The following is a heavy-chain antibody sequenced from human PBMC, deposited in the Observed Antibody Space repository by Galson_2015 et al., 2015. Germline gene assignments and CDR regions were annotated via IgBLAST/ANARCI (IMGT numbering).Heavy chain of an antibody. CDR3: PHWGVLGVLWRIGVASSLDY. V-gene: IGHV2-5*04. CDR1: GFSLSESGMG. CDR2: IYWNDDK. Sequence: PALVKPTQTLTLTCTFSGFSLSESGMGMGWIRQPPGKALEWLALIYWNDDKRYSPSLKSRLTITKDTSKNQVVLTMTNMDRVDTGTYSGPHWGVLGVLWRIGVASSLDYGGRGPLVTVPP. D-gene: IGHD3-16*01. J-gene: IGHJ4*02.